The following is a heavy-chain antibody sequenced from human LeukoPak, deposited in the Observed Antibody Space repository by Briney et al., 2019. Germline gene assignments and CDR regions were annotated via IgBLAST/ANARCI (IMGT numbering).Heavy chain of an antibody. CDR2: INPSGGST. CDR3: ARDLWFGDRTPNWYFDL. D-gene: IGHD3-10*01. CDR1: GYTFTSYY. J-gene: IGHJ2*01. V-gene: IGHV1-46*01. Sequence: ASVKVSCKASGYTFTSYYMHWVRQAPGQGLEWMGIINPSGGSTSYAQKFQGRVTMTRDTSTSTVYMELSSLRSEDTAVYYCARDLWFGDRTPNWYFDLWGRGTLATVSS.